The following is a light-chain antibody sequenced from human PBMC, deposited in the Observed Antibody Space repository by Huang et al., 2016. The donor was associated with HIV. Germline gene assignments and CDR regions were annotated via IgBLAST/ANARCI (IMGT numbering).Light chain of an antibody. V-gene: IGKV3-15*01. J-gene: IGKJ2*01. Sequence: EIVMTQSPATLSVSPGERATLSCRASQSVSSNLAWYQQKPGQAPRLLIYGASTRATGIPSRCSGSGSGTEFTLTISSLQSEDFAVYYCQQYNNWHYTFGQGTKLEIK. CDR2: GAS. CDR1: QSVSSN. CDR3: QQYNNWHYT.